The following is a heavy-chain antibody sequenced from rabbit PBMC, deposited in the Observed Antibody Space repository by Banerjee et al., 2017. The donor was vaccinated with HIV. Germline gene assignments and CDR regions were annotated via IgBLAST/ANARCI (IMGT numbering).Heavy chain of an antibody. J-gene: IGHJ4*01. CDR3: ARSNSYDDYGDYFNL. CDR1: GFDFSSNA. D-gene: IGHD2-1*01. V-gene: IGHV1S45*01. Sequence: QEQLVESGGDLVKPGASLTLTCTASGFDFSSNAMCWVRQAPGKGLEWIACIDAGSSGSTYYASWAKGRFTISKTSSTTVTLQMTSLTAADTATYFCARSNSYDDYGDYFNLWGPGTLVPVS. CDR2: IDAGSSGST.